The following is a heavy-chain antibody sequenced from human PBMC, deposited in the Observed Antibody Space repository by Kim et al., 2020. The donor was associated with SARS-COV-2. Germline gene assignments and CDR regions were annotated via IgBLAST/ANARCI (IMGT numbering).Heavy chain of an antibody. CDR3: ATYPRDRLSGVDAFXV. D-gene: IGHD3-9*01. Sequence: GESLKISCKGSGYNSGHSSRTYWIGWVRQMPGKGLEWMGIIHPGDSESRYSPSFQGHVTMSVDKSTSTAYLQWSRLEASDSAMYYCATYPRDRLSGVDAFXVWGQGTKVTXSS. J-gene: IGHJ3*01. CDR2: IHPGDSES. V-gene: IGHV5-51*01. CDR1: GYNSGHSSRTYW.